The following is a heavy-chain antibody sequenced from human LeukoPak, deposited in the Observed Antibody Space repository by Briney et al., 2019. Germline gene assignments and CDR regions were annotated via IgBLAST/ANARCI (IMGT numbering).Heavy chain of an antibody. Sequence: TGGSLRLSCAASGFTFSSYGMHWVRQAPGKGLEWVAFIRYDGSNKYYADSVKGRFTISRDNSKNTLYLQMNSLRAEDTAVYYCAKEGSSSWYKRLDYWGQGTLVTVSS. CDR1: GFTFSSYG. CDR3: AKEGSSSWYKRLDY. V-gene: IGHV3-30*02. J-gene: IGHJ4*02. CDR2: IRYDGSNK. D-gene: IGHD6-13*01.